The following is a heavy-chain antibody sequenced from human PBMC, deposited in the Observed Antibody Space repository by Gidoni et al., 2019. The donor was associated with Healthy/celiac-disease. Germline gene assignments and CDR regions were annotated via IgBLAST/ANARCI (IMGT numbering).Heavy chain of an antibody. CDR2: TIPIFGTA. CDR3: ARAYGGNSGGIWFDP. Sequence: QVQLVQPGAEVQKPGSSVKVSCKASGGTFSSYAISWVRQAPGQGLEWMGGTIPIFGTANYAQKFQGRVTITADESTSTAYMELSSLRSEDTAVYYCARAYGGNSGGIWFDPWGQGTLVTVSS. CDR1: GGTFSSYA. J-gene: IGHJ5*02. V-gene: IGHV1-69*01. D-gene: IGHD4-17*01.